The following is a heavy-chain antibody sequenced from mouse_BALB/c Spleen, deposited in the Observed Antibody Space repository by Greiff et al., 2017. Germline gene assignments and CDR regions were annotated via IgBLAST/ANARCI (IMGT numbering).Heavy chain of an antibody. J-gene: IGHJ3*01. D-gene: IGHD2-4*01. Sequence: EVKVVESGGGLVQPGGSRKLSCAASGFTFSSFGMHWVRQAPEKGLEWVAYISSGSSTIYYADTVKGRFTISRDNPKNTLFLQMTSLRSEDTAMYYCARPLGLREAWFAYWGQGTLVTVSA. CDR1: GFTFSSFG. V-gene: IGHV5-17*02. CDR2: ISSGSSTI. CDR3: ARPLGLREAWFAY.